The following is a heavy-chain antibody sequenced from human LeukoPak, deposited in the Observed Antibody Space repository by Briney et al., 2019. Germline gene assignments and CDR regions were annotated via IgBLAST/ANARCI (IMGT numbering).Heavy chain of an antibody. CDR1: GFTFGTYV. J-gene: IGHJ4*02. D-gene: IGHD6-13*01. Sequence: GRSLRLSCAASGFTFGTYVMHWVRQAPGKGLEWVAVIAHDESQKFYADSVKGRFTISRDNSKNTLYLQMNSLRTEDTAVYSCAKDLGDSSWYLDYWGRGTLVTVSS. V-gene: IGHV3-30*18. CDR3: AKDLGDSSWYLDY. CDR2: IAHDESQK.